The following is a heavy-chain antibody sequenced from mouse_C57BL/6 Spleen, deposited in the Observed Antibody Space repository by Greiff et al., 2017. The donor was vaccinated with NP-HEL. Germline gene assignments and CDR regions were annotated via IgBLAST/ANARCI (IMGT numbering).Heavy chain of an antibody. Sequence: VKVVESGPGLVQPSQSLSITCTVSGFSLTSYGVHWVRQSPGKGLEWLGVIWRGGSTDYNAAFMSRLSITKDNSKSQVFFKMNSLQAEDTAIYYCAKRDFSGAMDYWGQGTSVTVSS. V-gene: IGHV2-5*01. D-gene: IGHD3-3*01. CDR3: AKRDFSGAMDY. CDR1: GFSLTSYG. CDR2: IWRGGST. J-gene: IGHJ4*01.